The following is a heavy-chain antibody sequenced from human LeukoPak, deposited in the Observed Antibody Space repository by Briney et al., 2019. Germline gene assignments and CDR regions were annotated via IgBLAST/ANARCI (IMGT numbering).Heavy chain of an antibody. CDR2: ISYDGSNK. J-gene: IGHJ4*02. CDR3: ASTEWFGDHRSDY. D-gene: IGHD3-10*01. V-gene: IGHV3-30*03. CDR1: GFTFSSYG. Sequence: GGSLRLSCAASGFTFSSYGMHWVRQAPGKGLEWVAVISYDGSNKYYADSVKGRFTISRDNSKNTLYLQMNSLRAEDTAVYYCASTEWFGDHRSDYWGQGTLATVSS.